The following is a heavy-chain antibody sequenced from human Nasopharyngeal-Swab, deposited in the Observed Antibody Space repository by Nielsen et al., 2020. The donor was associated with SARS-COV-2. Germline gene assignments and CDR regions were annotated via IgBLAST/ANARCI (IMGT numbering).Heavy chain of an antibody. Sequence: GSLRLSCTVSGGSISSYYWSWIRQPPGKGLEWIGCIYYSGSTNYNPSLKSRVTISVDTSKNQFSLKLSSVTAADTAVYYCARVPLFHAFDIWGQGTMVTVSS. J-gene: IGHJ3*02. CDR3: ARVPLFHAFDI. CDR2: IYYSGST. CDR1: GGSISSYY. V-gene: IGHV4-59*01. D-gene: IGHD3-3*01.